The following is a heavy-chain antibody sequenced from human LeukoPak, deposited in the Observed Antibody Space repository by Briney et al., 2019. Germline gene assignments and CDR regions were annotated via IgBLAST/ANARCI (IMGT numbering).Heavy chain of an antibody. D-gene: IGHD2-2*01. J-gene: IGHJ4*02. V-gene: IGHV3-23*01. CDR2: ISGSGGST. Sequence: PGGSLRLSCTASGFTFSTYAMSWVRQAPGEGLEWVSGISGSGGSTYYTDSVKGRFTISRDNSKNTLHLQMSSLRAEDRALYYCVKDRCDRTTCPEVWGQGTLVTVSS. CDR1: GFTFSTYA. CDR3: VKDRCDRTTCPEV.